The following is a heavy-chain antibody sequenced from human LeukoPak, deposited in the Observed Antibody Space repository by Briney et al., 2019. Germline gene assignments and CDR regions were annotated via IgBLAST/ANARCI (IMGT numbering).Heavy chain of an antibody. CDR2: IYYSGST. V-gene: IGHV4-39*01. Sequence: SETLSLTCTVSGGSISSSSYYWGWIRQPPGKGLEWIGSIYYSGSTYYNPSLKSRVTISVDTSKNQFSLSLTSVTAADTAVYYCGRHFGGSSGSFYTDYWGQGTLVTVSS. D-gene: IGHD3-10*01. CDR1: GGSISSSSYY. CDR3: GRHFGGSSGSFYTDY. J-gene: IGHJ4*02.